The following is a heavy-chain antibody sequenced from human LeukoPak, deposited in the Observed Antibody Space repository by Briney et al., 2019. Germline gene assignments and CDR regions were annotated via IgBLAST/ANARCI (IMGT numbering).Heavy chain of an antibody. V-gene: IGHV6-1*01. CDR1: GDSVSSNGAA. CDR2: TYYRSKWYN. CDR3: AREFSDYEGGHNWFDP. J-gene: IGHJ5*02. D-gene: IGHD5-12*01. Sequence: SQTLSLTCAISGDSVSSNGAARNWIRQSPSRGLEWLGRTYYRSKWYNDYAVSVKSRITINPDTSKNQFSLQLNSVTPEDTAVYYCAREFSDYEGGHNWFDPWGQGTLVTVSS.